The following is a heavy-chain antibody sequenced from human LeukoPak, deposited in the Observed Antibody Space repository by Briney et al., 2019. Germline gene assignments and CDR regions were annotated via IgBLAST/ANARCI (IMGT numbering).Heavy chain of an antibody. Sequence: GGSLRLSCAVSGFTFSSYAMSWVRQAPGKGLEWVSAISGSGGSTYYADSVKGRFTISRDNSKNTLYLQMNGLRAEDTAVYYCAKGLYGDYVDYWGQGTLVTVSS. J-gene: IGHJ4*02. D-gene: IGHD4-17*01. CDR1: GFTFSSYA. CDR2: ISGSGGST. V-gene: IGHV3-23*01. CDR3: AKGLYGDYVDY.